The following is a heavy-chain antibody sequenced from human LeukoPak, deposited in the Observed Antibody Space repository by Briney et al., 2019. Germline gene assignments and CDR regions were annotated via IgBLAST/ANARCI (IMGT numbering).Heavy chain of an antibody. J-gene: IGHJ5*02. V-gene: IGHV1-2*02. CDR3: ARGVLAGYDSSGYPFYNRFDP. Sequence: ASVTVSCKASGYTFTRYYMHWVRQAPGQGLEWMGWINPNNGGTKYTQKFQGRVTMTRDTSISTAYMELSRLRSDDTAVYYCARGVLAGYDSSGYPFYNRFDPWGQGTLVTVSS. CDR1: GYTFTRYY. CDR2: INPNNGGT. D-gene: IGHD3-22*01.